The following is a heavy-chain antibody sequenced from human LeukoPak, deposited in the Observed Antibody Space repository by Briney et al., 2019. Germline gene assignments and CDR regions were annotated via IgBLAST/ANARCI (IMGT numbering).Heavy chain of an antibody. J-gene: IGHJ5*02. Sequence: ASVKVSCKASGYTFTNYGISWVRQAPGQGLEWMGWISAYNGNTHYAQNLQGRVTMTTDTSTSTAYMELKSLRSDDTAVYHCARGGHRRYYYTSGSAFDPWGQGTLVTVSS. CDR1: GYTFTNYG. D-gene: IGHD3-10*01. V-gene: IGHV1-18*01. CDR2: ISAYNGNT. CDR3: ARGGHRRYYYTSGSAFDP.